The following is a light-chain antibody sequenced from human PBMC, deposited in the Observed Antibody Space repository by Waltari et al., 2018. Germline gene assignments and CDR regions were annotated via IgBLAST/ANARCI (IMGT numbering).Light chain of an antibody. Sequence: QSALTQPASVSGSPGQSITISCTGTSSDVGGYNYVSWYQQHPGKAPKLMIYDVSKRPSGVSNRFSGSKSGNTASLTISGRQAEDEADYYCCSYAGSRVFGGGTKLTVL. CDR1: SSDVGGYNY. CDR2: DVS. J-gene: IGLJ3*02. V-gene: IGLV2-23*02. CDR3: CSYAGSRV.